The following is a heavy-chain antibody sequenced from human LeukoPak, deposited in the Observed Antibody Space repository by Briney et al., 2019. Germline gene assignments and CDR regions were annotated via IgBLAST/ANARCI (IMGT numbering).Heavy chain of an antibody. CDR3: ASGGYSYGLDY. J-gene: IGHJ4*02. Sequence: SETLSLTCAVYGGSFSGHYWSWIRQPPGKGLEWIGEINHSGSTNYNPSLKSRVTISVDTSKNQFSLKLSSVTAADTAVYYCASGGYSYGLDYWGQGTLVTVSS. CDR2: INHSGST. CDR1: GGSFSGHY. D-gene: IGHD5-18*01. V-gene: IGHV4-34*01.